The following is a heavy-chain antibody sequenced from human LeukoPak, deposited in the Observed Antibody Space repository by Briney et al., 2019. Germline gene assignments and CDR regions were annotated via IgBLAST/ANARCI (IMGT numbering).Heavy chain of an antibody. V-gene: IGHV4-61*02. CDR3: ATSTRSVAGYSTDY. CDR2: IYPSGST. D-gene: IGHD6-19*01. J-gene: IGHJ4*02. CDR1: GGSISSGSYY. Sequence: SETLSLTCTVSGGSISSGSYYWSWIRQPAGKGLEWLGRIYPSGSTNYNPSLKSRLTLSVDTSKNQFALKLSSVTAADTAVYYCATSTRSVAGYSTDYWGQGTLVTVSS.